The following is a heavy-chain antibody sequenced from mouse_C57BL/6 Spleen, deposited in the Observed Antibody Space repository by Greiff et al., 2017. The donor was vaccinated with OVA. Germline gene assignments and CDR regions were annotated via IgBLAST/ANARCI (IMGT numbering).Heavy chain of an antibody. V-gene: IGHV5-17*01. D-gene: IGHD1-1*02. CDR3: ARDYLAMDY. CDR2: ISSGSSTN. Sequence: EVQLVESGGGLVKPGGSLKLTCAVSGFTFSDYGMHWVRQAPEKGLEWVAYISSGSSTNYYADTVKGRFTISRDNAKNTLFLQMTSLRSEDTAMYYCARDYLAMDYWGQGTSVTVSA. J-gene: IGHJ4*01. CDR1: GFTFSDYG.